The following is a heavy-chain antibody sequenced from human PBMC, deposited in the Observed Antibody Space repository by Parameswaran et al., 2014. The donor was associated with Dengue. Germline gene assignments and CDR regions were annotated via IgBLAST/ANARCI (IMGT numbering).Heavy chain of an antibody. J-gene: IGHJ4*02. V-gene: IGHV4-34*01. Sequence: RWIRQPPGKGLEWIGEINHSGSTNYNPSLKSRVTISVDTSKNQFSLKLSSVTAADTAVYYCARRWYDYVWGSYRPEHPYFDYWGQGTLVTVSS. D-gene: IGHD3-16*02. CDR2: INHSGST. CDR3: ARRWYDYVWGSYRPEHPYFDY.